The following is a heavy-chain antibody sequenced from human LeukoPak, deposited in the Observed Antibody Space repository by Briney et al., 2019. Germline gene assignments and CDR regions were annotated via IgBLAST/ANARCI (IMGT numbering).Heavy chain of an antibody. CDR3: ARGGRYCSGGSCYPIWFDP. CDR1: GGSISSYY. CDR2: IYYSGST. Sequence: PSETPSLTCNVSGGSISSYYWSWIRQPPGKGLEWIGYIYYSGSTNYNPSLKSRVTISVDTSKNQFSLKLSSVTAADTAVYYCARGGRYCSGGSCYPIWFDPWGQGTLVTVSS. V-gene: IGHV4-59*01. D-gene: IGHD2-15*01. J-gene: IGHJ5*02.